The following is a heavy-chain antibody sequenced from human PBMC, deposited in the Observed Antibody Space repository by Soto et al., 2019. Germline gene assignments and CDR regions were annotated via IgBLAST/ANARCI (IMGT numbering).Heavy chain of an antibody. CDR3: ARVYGSSGYPVDC. D-gene: IGHD3-22*01. CDR1: GGSISSGGYY. Sequence: SETLSLTCTVSGGSISSGGYYWSWIRQHPGKGLEWIGYIYYSGSTYYNPSLKSRVTISVDTSKNQFSLKLSSVTAADTAVYYCARVYGSSGYPVDCWGQGTLVTVSS. J-gene: IGHJ4*02. CDR2: IYYSGST. V-gene: IGHV4-31*03.